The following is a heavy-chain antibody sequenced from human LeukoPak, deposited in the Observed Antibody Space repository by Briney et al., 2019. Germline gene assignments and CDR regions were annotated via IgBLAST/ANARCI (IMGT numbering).Heavy chain of an antibody. J-gene: IGHJ4*02. V-gene: IGHV3-23*01. CDR1: GLTFSSYA. CDR3: AKLDRGTIDY. CDR2: ISGNGGST. D-gene: IGHD1/OR15-1a*01. Sequence: PAGGSLRLSCAASGLTFSSYAMSWVRQAPGKGLEWVSAISGNGGSTYYADSVKGRFTISRDNSKNTLYLQMNSLRAEDTAVYYCAKLDRGTIDYWGQGTLVTVSS.